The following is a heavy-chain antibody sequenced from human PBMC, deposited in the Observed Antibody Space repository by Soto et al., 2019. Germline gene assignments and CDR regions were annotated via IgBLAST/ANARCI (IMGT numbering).Heavy chain of an antibody. CDR1: GLTFTSSA. Sequence: QVQLVQSGPEVKKPGTSVKVSCKASGLTFTSSAIQWVRQARGQRLEWIGWIVVGNGNTNYAQKFQKRGTITRDMSTSTAFMELSSLRSEDTAVYYFATAVSKFETSVSPPYGVDVGGRGTTVTVSS. D-gene: IGHD3-16*01. CDR2: IVVGNGNT. V-gene: IGHV1-58*02. J-gene: IGHJ6*02. CDR3: ATAVSKFETSVSPPYGVDV.